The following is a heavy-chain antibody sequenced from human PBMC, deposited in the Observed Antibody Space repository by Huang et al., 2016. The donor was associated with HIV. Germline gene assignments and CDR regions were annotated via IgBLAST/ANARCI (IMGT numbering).Heavy chain of an antibody. CDR1: GFTFSHYG. V-gene: IGHV3-30*02. Sequence: QVQLVESGGGVVQPGGSLRLFCASSGFTFSHYGMHWVRQAPGKGLEWVALMRNDGRNEYYGDSVKGRFTISRDNSKNTLYLQMNSLRSEDTAMYYCAKDYRDGYKYDAFDFWGHGTMVTVSS. J-gene: IGHJ3*01. D-gene: IGHD6-25*01. CDR3: AKDYRDGYKYDAFDF. CDR2: MRNDGRNE.